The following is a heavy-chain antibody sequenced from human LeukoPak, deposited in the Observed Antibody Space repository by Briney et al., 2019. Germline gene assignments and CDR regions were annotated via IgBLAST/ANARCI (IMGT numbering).Heavy chain of an antibody. J-gene: IGHJ4*02. CDR3: ARLDINDYGDYVLGVSYYFDY. CDR2: INTNTGNP. D-gene: IGHD4-17*01. CDR1: GYTFTSYA. Sequence: ASVKVSCKASGYTFTSYAMNWVRQAPGQGLEWMGWINTNTGNPTYAQGFTGRFVFSLDTSVSTAYLQISSLKAEDTAVYYCARLDINDYGDYVLGVSYYFDYWGQGTLVTVSS. V-gene: IGHV7-4-1*02.